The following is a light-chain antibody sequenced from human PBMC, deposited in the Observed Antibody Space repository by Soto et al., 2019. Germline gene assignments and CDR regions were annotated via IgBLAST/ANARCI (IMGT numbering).Light chain of an antibody. CDR2: AAS. V-gene: IGKV1-39*01. CDR3: QQSFSIFPWT. CDR1: QSISSR. Sequence: DIQMTQSPSSLSASVGDRVTITCRASQSISSRLAWYQQKPGQAPKLLIHAASGLQSGVPSRFSGSGSGTHFTLTISSLQPEDSATYYCQQSFSIFPWTFGQGTKVEI. J-gene: IGKJ1*01.